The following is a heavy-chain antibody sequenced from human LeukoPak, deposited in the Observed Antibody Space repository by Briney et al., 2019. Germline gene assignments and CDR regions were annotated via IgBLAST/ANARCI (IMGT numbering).Heavy chain of an antibody. D-gene: IGHD3-10*01. CDR1: AFSLSSSGGA. J-gene: IGHJ4*02. CDR3: ARSPASGSYFLHFDY. Sequence: ESGPTLVKPTQTLTLTCTVSAFSLSSSGGAGGWIPQPPGKAPEWLAIISWNDEKRYNSSLRSRLRVTKDIPRDQVFLTVTNVDPVDTATYYCARSPASGSYFLHFDYWGQGILVTVSS. V-gene: IGHV2-5*01. CDR2: ISWNDEK.